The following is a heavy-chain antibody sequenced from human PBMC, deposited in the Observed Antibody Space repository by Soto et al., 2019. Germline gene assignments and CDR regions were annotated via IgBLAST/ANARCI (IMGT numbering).Heavy chain of an antibody. Sequence: QVQLVQSGAEVKKPGSSVKVSCKASVGTFSSYTISWVRQAPGQGLEWMGRIIPILGIANYAQKFQGRVTITADKSTSTAYMELSSLRSEDTAGYYCAREGGAAAGTYYYYMDVWGKGTTVTVSS. CDR3: AREGGAAAGTYYYYMDV. J-gene: IGHJ6*03. CDR1: VGTFSSYT. V-gene: IGHV1-69*08. D-gene: IGHD6-13*01. CDR2: IIPILGIA.